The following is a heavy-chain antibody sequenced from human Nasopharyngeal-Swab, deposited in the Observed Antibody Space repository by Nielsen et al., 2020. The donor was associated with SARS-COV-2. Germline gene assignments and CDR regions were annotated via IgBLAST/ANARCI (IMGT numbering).Heavy chain of an antibody. J-gene: IGHJ4*02. V-gene: IGHV3-21*04. Sequence: WIRQPPGKGLEWVSSISSSSSYIYYADSVKGRFTISRDNAKNSLYLQMNSLRAEDTAVYYCATDIVVVVAATPRTNYWGQGTLVTVSS. CDR2: ISSSSSYI. CDR3: ATDIVVVVAATPRTNY. D-gene: IGHD2-15*01.